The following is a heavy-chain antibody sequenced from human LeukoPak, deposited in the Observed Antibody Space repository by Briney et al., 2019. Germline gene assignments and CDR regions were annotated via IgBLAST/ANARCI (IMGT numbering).Heavy chain of an antibody. CDR1: GFTFSGYS. V-gene: IGHV3-48*02. J-gene: IGHJ4*02. Sequence: GGSLRLSCAASGFTFSGYSMSWVRQAPGKGLEWVAYIRCSGYTIHYADSVKGRFTISRDNARSSVYLQMNSLREEDTAVYYCVRDPDALDYWGQGTLVTVSS. CDR2: IRCSGYTI. CDR3: VRDPDALDY.